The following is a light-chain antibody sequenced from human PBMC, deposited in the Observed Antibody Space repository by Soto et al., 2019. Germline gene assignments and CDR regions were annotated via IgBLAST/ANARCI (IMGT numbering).Light chain of an antibody. J-gene: IGKJ4*01. CDR2: EAS. V-gene: IGKV1-5*01. CDR3: QEYSRA. CDR1: RDISTW. Sequence: DIQMTQSPSTLSASVGDRVTITCRASRDISTWLAWYQQKPGKAPKVLIYEASNLESGVPSRFSVSGSWTEFTLTISSLQPDDFATYYCQEYSRAFGGGTRVEIK.